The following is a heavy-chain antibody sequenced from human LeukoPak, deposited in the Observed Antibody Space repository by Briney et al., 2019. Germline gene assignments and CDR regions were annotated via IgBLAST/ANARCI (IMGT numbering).Heavy chain of an antibody. V-gene: IGHV4-34*01. J-gene: IGHJ6*02. CDR2: INHSGST. Sequence: SETLSLTCAVYGGSFSGYYWCWIRQPPGKGLEWIGEINHSGSTNYNPSLKSRVTISVDTSKNQFSLKLSSVTAADTAVYYCAREVSCSGSSCYWNDYYYYGMDVWGQGTTVTVSS. CDR3: AREVSCSGSSCYWNDYYYYGMDV. D-gene: IGHD2-15*01. CDR1: GGSFSGYY.